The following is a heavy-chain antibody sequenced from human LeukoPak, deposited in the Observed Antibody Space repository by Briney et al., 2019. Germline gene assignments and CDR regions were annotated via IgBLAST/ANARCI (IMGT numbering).Heavy chain of an antibody. CDR3: AKDMGIAVAGTGGLDY. CDR1: GFAFNKYA. J-gene: IGHJ4*02. CDR2: ISWNSGSI. Sequence: PGGSLRLSCVASGFAFNKYAMHWVRQAPGKGLEWVSGISWNSGSIGYADSVKGRFTISRDNAKNSLYLQMNSLRAEDTALYYCAKDMGIAVAGTGGLDYWGQGTLVTVSS. V-gene: IGHV3-9*01. D-gene: IGHD6-19*01.